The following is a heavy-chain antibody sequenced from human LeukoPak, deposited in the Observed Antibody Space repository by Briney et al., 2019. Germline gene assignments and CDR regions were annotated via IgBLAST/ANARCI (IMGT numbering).Heavy chain of an antibody. Sequence: GASVKVSCKTSGSTFTGAYMHWVRQAPGQGLEWMGWISANNGNTNYAQKVQGRVTMTRDTSTSTAYMELRSLRYDDTAVYYCSRDDGPFGGVRFDHWGQGTLVTVSS. V-gene: IGHV1-18*04. D-gene: IGHD3-16*01. CDR1: GSTFTGAY. J-gene: IGHJ4*02. CDR2: ISANNGNT. CDR3: SRDDGPFGGVRFDH.